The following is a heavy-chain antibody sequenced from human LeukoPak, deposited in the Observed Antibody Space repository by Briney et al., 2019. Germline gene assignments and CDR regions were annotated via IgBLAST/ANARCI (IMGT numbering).Heavy chain of an antibody. J-gene: IGHJ5*02. CDR2: ISSSSGYI. V-gene: IGHV3-21*01. Sequence: GGSLRLSCAASVFTFSSYSMNWVRQAPGKGLEWVSSISSSSGYIYYADSVKGRFTISRDNAKNSLYLQMNSLRAEDTAVYYCARLRDWFDPWGQGTLVTVSS. CDR1: VFTFSSYS. CDR3: ARLRDWFDP.